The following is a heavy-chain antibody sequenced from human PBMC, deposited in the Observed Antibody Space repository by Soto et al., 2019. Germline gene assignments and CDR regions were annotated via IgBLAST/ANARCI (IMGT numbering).Heavy chain of an antibody. V-gene: IGHV1-69*13. CDR3: ARVEGSNYNLRDF. Sequence: SVKVSCKASGGTFSSYAISWVRQAPGQGLEWMGGIIPIFGTANYAQKFQGRVTITADESTSTAYMELSSLRSEDTAVYYCARVEGSNYNLRDFWGQGPLGPVSS. D-gene: IGHD3-10*01. CDR2: IIPIFGTA. J-gene: IGHJ4*02. CDR1: GGTFSSYA.